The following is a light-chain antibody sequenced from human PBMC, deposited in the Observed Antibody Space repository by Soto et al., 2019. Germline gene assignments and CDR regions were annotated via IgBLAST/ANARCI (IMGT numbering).Light chain of an antibody. V-gene: IGLV1-40*01. CDR3: QSYDSLTGSGV. J-gene: IGLJ3*02. Sequence: QPVLTQPPSVSGAPGQRVTISCTGSSSNIGAGYDVHWYQRLPGTAPKLLIYGNSNRPSGVPDRFSGSKSGTSASLAITGLQAEDEADYYCQSYDSLTGSGVFGGGTKLTVL. CDR2: GNS. CDR1: SSNIGAGYD.